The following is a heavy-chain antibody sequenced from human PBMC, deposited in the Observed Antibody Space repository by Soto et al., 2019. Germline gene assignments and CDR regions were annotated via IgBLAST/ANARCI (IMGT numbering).Heavy chain of an antibody. CDR2: ISSTTNYI. J-gene: IGHJ4*02. CDR3: ARESEDXXXXXDY. V-gene: IGHV3-21*01. CDR1: GFTFSRYS. Sequence: EVQLVESGGGLVRPGGSLRLSCAASGFTFSRYSMNWVRQAPGKGLEWVSSISSTTNYIYYADSMKGRFTVSRDNAKNXXXLDMNSLXXXXXXXYYCARESEDXXXXXDYWGQG. D-gene: IGHD3-10*01.